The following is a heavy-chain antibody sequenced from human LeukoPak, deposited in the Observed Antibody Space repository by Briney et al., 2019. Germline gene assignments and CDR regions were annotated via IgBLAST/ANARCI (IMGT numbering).Heavy chain of an antibody. D-gene: IGHD6-19*01. CDR2: IYHSGST. J-gene: IGHJ3*02. CDR3: TRRAGTDSNGAFDI. CDR1: GGSISSSTW. V-gene: IGHV4-4*02. Sequence: PSGTLSLTCAVSGGSISSSTWWTWVRQPPGKGLEWIGEIYHSGSTNYNPSLKSRVTISVDKSKNQFSLNLSSVAAADTAVYYCTRRAGTDSNGAFDIWGQGTMVTASS.